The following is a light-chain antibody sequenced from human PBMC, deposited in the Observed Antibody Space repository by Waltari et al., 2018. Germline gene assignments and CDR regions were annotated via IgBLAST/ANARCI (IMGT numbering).Light chain of an antibody. CDR2: KAT. Sequence: QTVVTQKPSLSVSPGGTVTLTCALSSGSISSTSYPTWYQQTPGQAPRTLVYKATSRSSWVPDRFSGSILGNKAALTITGARADDESDYYCSLYMGSGIWVFGGGTKLTVL. V-gene: IGLV8-61*01. CDR3: SLYMGSGIWV. J-gene: IGLJ3*02. CDR1: SGSISSTSY.